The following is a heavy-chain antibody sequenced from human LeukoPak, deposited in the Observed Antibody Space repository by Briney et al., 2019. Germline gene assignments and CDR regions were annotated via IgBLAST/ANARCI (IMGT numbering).Heavy chain of an antibody. V-gene: IGHV3-23*01. CDR2: ISTSGTST. Sequence: PGGSLRLSCAASGFTFSNYGMSWVRQAPGKGLEWVSSISTSGTSTYYADSVKGRFTISRDNSKNTLYLQTNSLRVEDTAVYYCAKYTVAHFDYWGQGTLVTVSS. CDR3: AKYTVAHFDY. J-gene: IGHJ4*02. D-gene: IGHD4-23*01. CDR1: GFTFSNYG.